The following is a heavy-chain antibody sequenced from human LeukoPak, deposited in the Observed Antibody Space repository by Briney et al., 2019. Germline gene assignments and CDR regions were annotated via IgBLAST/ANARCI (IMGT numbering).Heavy chain of an antibody. CDR2: ISGSDGTS. CDR1: GFTFDDYA. D-gene: IGHD6-19*01. J-gene: IGHJ4*02. Sequence: GGSLRLSCAASGFTFDDYAMHWVRQAPGKGLEWVSAISGSDGTSYYADSMKGRFTISRDNSKNTVYLQLNSLRAEDTAVYYCVKDQREAYGSGWSRDFDYWGQGTLVTVSS. V-gene: IGHV3-23*01. CDR3: VKDQREAYGSGWSRDFDY.